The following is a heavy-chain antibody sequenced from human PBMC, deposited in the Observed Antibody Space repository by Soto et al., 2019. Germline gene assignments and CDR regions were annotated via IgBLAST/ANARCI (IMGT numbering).Heavy chain of an antibody. J-gene: IGHJ6*02. CDR1: GGTFSSYG. Sequence: GASVKVSCKASGGTFSSYGISWVLQAPGQGVEWMGGIIPIFGTANYAQKFQDRVTFITDTSASTIYMELSSLRSEDTAVYYCASSSSWDWADYFYAMDVWGQGTTVTVSS. CDR3: ASSSSWDWADYFYAMDV. D-gene: IGHD6-13*01. CDR2: IIPIFGTA. V-gene: IGHV1-69*05.